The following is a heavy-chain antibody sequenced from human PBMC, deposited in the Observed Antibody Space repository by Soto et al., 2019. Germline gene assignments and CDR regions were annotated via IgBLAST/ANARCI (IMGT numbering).Heavy chain of an antibody. Sequence: HVQLVESGGGLVEPGGSLRLSCAASGFSFSDYYVNWIRQAPGKGLEWISYTGRSLYPIYYADSVKGRFSISRDSAKNSVFLQMNSLRFEDTAVYYCARDNRSFWNGYYRRYDYYGMDVWGRGTTVIVSS. D-gene: IGHD3-3*01. CDR3: ARDNRSFWNGYYRRYDYYGMDV. J-gene: IGHJ6*02. CDR1: GFSFSDYY. V-gene: IGHV3-11*01. CDR2: TGRSLYPI.